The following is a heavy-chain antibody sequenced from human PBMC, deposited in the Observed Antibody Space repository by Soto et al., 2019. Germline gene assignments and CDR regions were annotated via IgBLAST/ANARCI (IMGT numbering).Heavy chain of an antibody. D-gene: IGHD3-3*01. V-gene: IGHV3-21*01. J-gene: IGHJ6*02. CDR2: LSSSSSYI. Sequence: GGSLRLSCAASGFTFSSYSMNWVRQAPGKGLEGVSSLSSSSSYIYYADSVKGRFTISRDSAKNSLYLQMNSLRAEDTAVYYCARDYGSGSRINYFYYYGMDVWGQGTTVTVSS. CDR3: ARDYGSGSRINYFYYYGMDV. CDR1: GFTFSSYS.